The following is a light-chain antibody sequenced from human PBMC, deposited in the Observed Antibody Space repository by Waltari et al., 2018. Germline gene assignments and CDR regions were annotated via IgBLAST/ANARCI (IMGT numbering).Light chain of an antibody. CDR3: QQYYRTPQT. Sequence: DIVMTQSPDSLAVSLGERANINCKSSQSVLYSSNNKNYLAWYQQKPGQPPKLLIYWASTRESGVPHRFSGSGSGTDFTLTISSLQAEDVAVYYCQQYYRTPQTFGQGTKVEIK. V-gene: IGKV4-1*01. CDR2: WAS. CDR1: QSVLYSSNNKNY. J-gene: IGKJ1*01.